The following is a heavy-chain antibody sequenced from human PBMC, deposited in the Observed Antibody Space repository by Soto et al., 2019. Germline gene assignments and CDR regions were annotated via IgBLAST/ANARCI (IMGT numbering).Heavy chain of an antibody. CDR3: ARSEVRPEVCDY. V-gene: IGHV1-3*01. J-gene: IGHJ4*02. D-gene: IGHD2-8*01. CDR1: GSIFTTYA. Sequence: QVQLVQSGAEVKKPGASVKVSCKASGSIFTTYALHWVRQAPGQRLEWIGWINACKVNTKYSQKFQDRVTITRDTSASVADNELSSLASEDTAMYYCARSEVRPEVCDYWGQGTLVTVSS. CDR2: INACKVNT.